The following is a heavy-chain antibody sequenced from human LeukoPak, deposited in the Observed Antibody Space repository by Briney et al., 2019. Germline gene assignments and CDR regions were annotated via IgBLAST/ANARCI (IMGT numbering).Heavy chain of an antibody. Sequence: ASVKVSCKASGYTFTGYYMHCVRQAPGQGLEWMGWINPNSGGTNYAQKFQGRVTMTRDTSISTAYMELSRLRSDDTAVYYCARGTLIVVVPAAIYHWGQGTLVTVSS. J-gene: IGHJ4*02. CDR2: INPNSGGT. V-gene: IGHV1-2*02. D-gene: IGHD2-2*01. CDR1: GYTFTGYY. CDR3: ARGTLIVVVPAAIYH.